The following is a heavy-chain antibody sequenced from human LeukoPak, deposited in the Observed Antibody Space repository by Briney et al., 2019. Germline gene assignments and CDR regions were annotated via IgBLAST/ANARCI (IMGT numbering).Heavy chain of an antibody. CDR2: IKQDGTEE. CDR1: GFTFSSSW. D-gene: IGHD2-2*01. CDR3: ARDPCHGALDY. J-gene: IGHJ4*02. V-gene: IGHV3-7*03. Sequence: GGSLRLSCVASGFTFSSSWMSWVRRAPGKGLEWVANIKQDGTEEYYVDSVRGRFSISNDNAKNSLYLQMNSLRAEDTAVYYCARDPCHGALDYWGQGALVTVSS.